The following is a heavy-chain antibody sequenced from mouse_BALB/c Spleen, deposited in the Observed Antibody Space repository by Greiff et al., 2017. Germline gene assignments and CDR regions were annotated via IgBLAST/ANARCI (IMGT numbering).Heavy chain of an antibody. CDR3: ARSNYYGHFDY. V-gene: IGHV5-17*02. CDR2: ISSGSSTI. Sequence: EVKVEESGGGLVQPGGSRKLSCAASGFTFSSFGMHWVRQAPEKGLEWVAYISSGSSTIYYADTVKGRFTISRDNPKNTLFLQMTSLRSEDTAMYYCARSNYYGHFDYWGQGTTLTVSS. J-gene: IGHJ2*01. D-gene: IGHD1-2*01. CDR1: GFTFSSFG.